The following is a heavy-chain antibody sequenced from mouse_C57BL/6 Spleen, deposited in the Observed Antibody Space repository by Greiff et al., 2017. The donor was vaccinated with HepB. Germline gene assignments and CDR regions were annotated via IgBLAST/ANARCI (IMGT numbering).Heavy chain of an antibody. CDR3: ARVYYSNYHYAMDY. CDR1: GFTFSDYY. V-gene: IGHV5-16*01. Sequence: EVHLVESEGGLVQPGSSMKLSCTASGFTFSDYYMAWVRQVPEKGLEWVANLNYDGSSTYYLDSLKSPFIISRDNAKNILYLQTSSLKSEDTATYYCARVYYSNYHYAMDYWGQGTSVTVSS. J-gene: IGHJ4*01. CDR2: LNYDGSST. D-gene: IGHD2-5*01.